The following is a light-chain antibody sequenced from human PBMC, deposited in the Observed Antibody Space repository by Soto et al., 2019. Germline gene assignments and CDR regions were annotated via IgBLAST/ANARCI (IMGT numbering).Light chain of an antibody. V-gene: IGKV1-5*03. CDR1: QSISSW. Sequence: DIQMTQSPSTLSASVGDRVTITCRASQSISSWLAWYQQKPGKAPKLLIYKASSLESGVPSRSSGSGSGTEFTLTISSLQPDDFATYYCQHDTFGQGTKVEIK. CDR3: QHDT. CDR2: KAS. J-gene: IGKJ1*01.